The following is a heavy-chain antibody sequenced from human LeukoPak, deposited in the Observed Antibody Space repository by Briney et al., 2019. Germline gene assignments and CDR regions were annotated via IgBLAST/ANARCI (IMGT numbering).Heavy chain of an antibody. D-gene: IGHD3-22*01. Sequence: SETLSLTCAVYGGSFSGYYWSWLRQPPGKGLEWIGEINHSGSTNYNPSLTSRVTISVDTSKNQFSLKLSSVTAADTAVYYCARGREDCYDSSGYYDGYYWGQGTLVTVSS. V-gene: IGHV4-34*01. J-gene: IGHJ4*02. CDR3: ARGREDCYDSSGYYDGYY. CDR2: INHSGST. CDR1: GGSFSGYY.